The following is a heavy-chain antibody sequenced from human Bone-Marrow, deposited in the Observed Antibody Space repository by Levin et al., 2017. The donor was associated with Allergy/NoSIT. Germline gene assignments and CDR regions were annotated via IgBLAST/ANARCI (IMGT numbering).Heavy chain of an antibody. CDR1: GSQFTDYW. CDR2: IYPGDSET. D-gene: IGHD3-10*01. CDR3: ARQSDELPQYDGEWVEEHYFDY. Sequence: GGSLRLSCQGSGSQFTDYWIGWVRQLPGKGLEWMGNIYPGDSETRSSPSFQGQVTMSVDKSINTASLQWDSLRAPDTGMYYCARQSDELPQYDGEWVEEHYFDYWGQGTLVTVSS. J-gene: IGHJ4*02. V-gene: IGHV5-51*01.